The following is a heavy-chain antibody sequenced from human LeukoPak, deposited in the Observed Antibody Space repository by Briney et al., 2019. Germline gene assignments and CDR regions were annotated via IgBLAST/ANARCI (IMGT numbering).Heavy chain of an antibody. J-gene: IGHJ4*02. V-gene: IGHV4-31*02. CDR3: ARAGNLNDFDY. CDR1: GFTFSSYA. D-gene: IGHD1-1*01. Sequence: LRLSCAASGFTFSSYAMSWVRQHPGKGLEWIGCISYSGSTYSNPSLKSRLTISLDTSKNQFSLSLTSVTAADTAVYYCARAGNLNDFDYWGQGTLVTVSS. CDR2: ISYSGST.